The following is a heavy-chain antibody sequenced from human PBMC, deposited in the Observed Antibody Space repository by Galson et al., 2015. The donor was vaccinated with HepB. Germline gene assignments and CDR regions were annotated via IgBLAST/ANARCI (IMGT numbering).Heavy chain of an antibody. J-gene: IGHJ4*02. CDR2: ISSSSSTI. CDR3: ARDSTCSSTSCNQDDY. D-gene: IGHD2-2*01. V-gene: IGHV3-48*02. CDR1: GFTFSSYS. Sequence: SLRLSCAASGFTFSSYSMNWVHQAPGKGLEWVSYISSSSSTIYYADSVKGRFTISRDNAKNSLYLQMNSLRDEDTAVYYCARDSTCSSTSCNQDDYWGQGTLVTVSS.